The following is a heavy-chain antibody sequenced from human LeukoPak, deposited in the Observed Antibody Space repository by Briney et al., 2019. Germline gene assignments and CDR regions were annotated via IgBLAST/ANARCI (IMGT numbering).Heavy chain of an antibody. D-gene: IGHD4-17*01. J-gene: IGHJ1*01. V-gene: IGHV3-23*01. Sequence: WGSLRLSCAASGFTFRSYAMTWVRQAPGKGLESVSIISGSGDTTYYADPVSGRFTISRDNSKNTLYLQMGSLRAEDTAVYDCPKVTVYFPARTAGAYGDYRGGDRQQGGQGTLVIVP. CDR2: ISGSGDTT. CDR3: PKVTVYFPARTAGAYGDYRGGDRQQ. CDR1: GFTFRSYA.